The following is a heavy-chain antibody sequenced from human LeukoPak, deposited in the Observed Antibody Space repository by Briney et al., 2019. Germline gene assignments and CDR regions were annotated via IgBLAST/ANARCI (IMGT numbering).Heavy chain of an antibody. J-gene: IGHJ3*02. CDR1: GFSLTTYE. Sequence: PGGSLRLSCAASGFSLTTYERNWVRQAPGNGLEWVSYISSSGDSIYYADSVKGRFTISRDNAKNSLSLQMNSLRAEDTAIYYCARDRRVGATWSVGAFDIWGQGTTVTVSS. CDR2: ISSSGDSI. V-gene: IGHV3-48*03. CDR3: ARDRRVGATWSVGAFDI. D-gene: IGHD1-26*01.